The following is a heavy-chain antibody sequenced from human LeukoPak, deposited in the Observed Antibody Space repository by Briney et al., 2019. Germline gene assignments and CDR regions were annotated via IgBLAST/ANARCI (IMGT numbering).Heavy chain of an antibody. D-gene: IGHD1-26*01. CDR2: IYVNGDT. V-gene: IGHV4-59*12. CDR1: GDYISSFY. J-gene: IGHJ5*02. CDR3: ARGARGSSP. Sequence: SETLSLICTVSGDYISSFYWSWIRQALGKGLECIGFIYVNGDTNYNPSLKGRATLSLDTSKNQFSLKLSSVTAADTAVYYCARGARGSSPLGQGTLVNVSS.